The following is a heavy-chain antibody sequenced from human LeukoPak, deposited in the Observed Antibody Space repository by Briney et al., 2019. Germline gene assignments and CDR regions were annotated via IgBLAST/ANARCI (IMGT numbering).Heavy chain of an antibody. Sequence: ASVKVSCKASGYTFTGYYKHWVRQAPGQGLEWMGWINPNSGGTNYAQKFQGRVTMTRDTSISTAYMELSRLRSDDTAVYYCARQYTVTDSSYYGMDVWGQGTTVTVSS. CDR1: GYTFTGYY. CDR2: INPNSGGT. D-gene: IGHD4-11*01. CDR3: ARQYTVTDSSYYGMDV. V-gene: IGHV1-2*02. J-gene: IGHJ6*02.